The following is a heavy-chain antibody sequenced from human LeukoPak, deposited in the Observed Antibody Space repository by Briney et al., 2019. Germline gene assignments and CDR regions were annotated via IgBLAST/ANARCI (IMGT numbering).Heavy chain of an antibody. V-gene: IGHV3-11*04. CDR2: ISSSGSTI. Sequence: GGSLRLSCAASGFTLSDYYMSWIRQAPGKGLEWVSYISSSGSTIYYADSVKGRFTISRDNAKNSLYLQMNSLRAEDTTVYYCARDSNIVVVVAATKTNWFDPWGQGTLVTVSS. J-gene: IGHJ5*02. D-gene: IGHD2-15*01. CDR1: GFTLSDYY. CDR3: ARDSNIVVVVAATKTNWFDP.